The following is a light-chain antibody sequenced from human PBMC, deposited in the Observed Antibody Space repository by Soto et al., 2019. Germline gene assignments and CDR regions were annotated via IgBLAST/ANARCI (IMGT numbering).Light chain of an antibody. J-gene: IGKJ1*01. CDR2: WAS. CDR3: QQYYTSRGT. Sequence: DIVMTQSPDSLAVSLGERATINCRSSQCVLFSSDNKNYLAWYYQKPGQPPNVLIYWASTRESGVPERFSGSGSGTDFTLTISSLQAEDVAVYYCQQYYTSRGTFGQGTKVEIK. CDR1: QCVLFSSDNKNY. V-gene: IGKV4-1*01.